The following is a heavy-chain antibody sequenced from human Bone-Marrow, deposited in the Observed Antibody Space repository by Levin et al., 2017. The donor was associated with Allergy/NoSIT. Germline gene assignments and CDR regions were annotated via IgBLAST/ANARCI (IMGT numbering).Heavy chain of an antibody. Sequence: SQTLSLTCTVSGDSITNGDSYWGWIRQPPGKGLEWIGFLYYSGSTHYNPSLKSRISISPDTSKNQFSLRLTSVTAADTAVYYCVRGPSWSRVTHYYYWKGVDVWGQGTTVTVSS. J-gene: IGHJ6*02. CDR3: VRGPSWSRVTHYYYWKGVDV. D-gene: IGHD3-10*01. CDR1: GDSITNGDSY. CDR2: LYYSGST. V-gene: IGHV4-30-4*01.